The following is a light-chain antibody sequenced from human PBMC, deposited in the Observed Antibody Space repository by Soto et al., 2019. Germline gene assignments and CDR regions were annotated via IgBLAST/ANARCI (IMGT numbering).Light chain of an antibody. V-gene: IGLV2-8*01. CDR2: EVS. CDR1: RSDVGGYNY. CDR3: SSFAGNNNLV. J-gene: IGLJ2*01. Sequence: QSALTPAPSASGSPGQSVTISCTGTRSDVGGYNYVSWYQQHPGKAPKLMISEVSKRPSGVPDRFSGSKSGNKASLTVSGLQAEDEADYYCSSFAGNNNLVFGGGTKLAVL.